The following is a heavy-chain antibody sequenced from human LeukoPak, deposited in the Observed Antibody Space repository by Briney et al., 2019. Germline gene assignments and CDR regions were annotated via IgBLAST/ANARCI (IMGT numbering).Heavy chain of an antibody. CDR3: AREGPYSDSSRSRFDY. J-gene: IGHJ4*02. CDR1: GYTFTNYY. CDR2: NNPSGGST. Sequence: ASVTVSCKASGYTFTNYYIHWVRQAPGQGLEWPGINNPSGGSTSYAQKFQGRVTMTRDTSTSTVYMELSSLRSEDTAVYHCAREGPYSDSSRSRFDYWGQGTLVTVSS. D-gene: IGHD6-6*01. V-gene: IGHV1-46*01.